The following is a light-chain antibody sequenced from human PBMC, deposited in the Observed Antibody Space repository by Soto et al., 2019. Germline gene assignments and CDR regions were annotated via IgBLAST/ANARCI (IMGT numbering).Light chain of an antibody. CDR3: QQYSSLPWT. CDR1: QSIGSW. CDR2: KAS. J-gene: IGKJ1*01. V-gene: IGKV1-5*03. Sequence: DIQMTQSPSILSASVGDIVTITCRASQSIGSWLAWYQQTEGKAPKVLIYKASNLERGVPSRFSGSGSGTEFTLTISSLQAADFATYYCQQYSSLPWTFGQGTKVDIK.